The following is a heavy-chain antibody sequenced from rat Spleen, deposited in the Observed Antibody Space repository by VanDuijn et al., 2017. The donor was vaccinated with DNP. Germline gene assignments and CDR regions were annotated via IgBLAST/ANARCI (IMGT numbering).Heavy chain of an antibody. J-gene: IGHJ4*01. CDR2: ISTIGGAT. Sequence: EVQLVESGGGLVQPGRSLKLSCAASGFTFSDYYMAWVRQAPTKGLEWVASISTIGGATYFRDSVKGRLTVSRHNGKNTLYLQMDSLRSEETATYYCARVQLGYYALDAWGQGTSVTVSS. V-gene: IGHV5S11*01. CDR1: GFTFSDYY. D-gene: IGHD5-1*01. CDR3: ARVQLGYYALDA.